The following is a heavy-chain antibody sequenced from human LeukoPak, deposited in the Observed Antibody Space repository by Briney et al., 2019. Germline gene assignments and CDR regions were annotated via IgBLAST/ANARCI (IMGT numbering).Heavy chain of an antibody. V-gene: IGHV1-2*02. CDR1: GYTFTGYY. D-gene: IGHD3-3*01. Sequence: GASVKVSCKASGYTFTGYYMHWVRQAPGQGLEWMGWINPNSGGTNYAQKFQGRVTMTRDTSISTAYMELSRLRSDDTAVYYCARSQYDFWSGYSFDYWGQGTLVTVSS. J-gene: IGHJ4*02. CDR2: INPNSGGT. CDR3: ARSQYDFWSGYSFDY.